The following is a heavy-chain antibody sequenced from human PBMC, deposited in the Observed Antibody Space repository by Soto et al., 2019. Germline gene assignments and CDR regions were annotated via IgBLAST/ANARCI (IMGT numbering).Heavy chain of an antibody. Sequence: APVEVSSKVSRFTLTELSLHWARQSPGKGLEWMGGFDPEDGETIYAQKFQGRVTMTEDTSTDTAYMELSSLRSEDTAVYYCATDLDYGAWYGMDVWGQGTTVTVSS. CDR1: RFTLTELS. D-gene: IGHD4-17*01. V-gene: IGHV1-24*01. J-gene: IGHJ6*02. CDR3: ATDLDYGAWYGMDV. CDR2: FDPEDGET.